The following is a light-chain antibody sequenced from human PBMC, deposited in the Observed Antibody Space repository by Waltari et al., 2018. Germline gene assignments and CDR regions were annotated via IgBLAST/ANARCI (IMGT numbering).Light chain of an antibody. CDR2: DAS. CDR1: QSVSRS. J-gene: IGKJ3*01. CDR3: QQHSNWPPTFT. V-gene: IGKV3-11*01. Sequence: IVLTQSPATLSLSPGERATLSCRASQSVSRSLAWYQQKPGQAPRLLICDASNRATGIPARFSGSGSGTHFTLTISSLAPEDFAVYYCQQHSNWPPTFTFGPGTKVDI.